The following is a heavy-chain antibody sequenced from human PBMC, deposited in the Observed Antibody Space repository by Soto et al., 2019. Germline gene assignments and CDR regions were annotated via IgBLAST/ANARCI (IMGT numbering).Heavy chain of an antibody. CDR3: ARDIESVTAKHFFYYYAMDV. D-gene: IGHD2-8*01. Sequence: GATVKVSCKASGFTFSNYGLNCVRQAPGQGLEWMGWVSANNGHTNYAQNLQGRVSMTTDTSTSTAHMELRGLRFDDTAVYYCARDIESVTAKHFFYYYAMDVWGQGTTVTVSS. J-gene: IGHJ6*02. V-gene: IGHV1-18*01. CDR2: VSANNGHT. CDR1: GFTFSNYG.